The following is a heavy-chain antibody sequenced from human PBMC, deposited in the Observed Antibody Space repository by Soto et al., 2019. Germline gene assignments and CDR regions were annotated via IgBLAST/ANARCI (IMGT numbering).Heavy chain of an antibody. CDR1: GYTFTSYA. J-gene: IGHJ4*02. CDR2: FNAENGET. D-gene: IGHD6-13*01. V-gene: IGHV1-3*01. CDR3: TRDHQQPNDY. Sequence: ASVKVSCKASGYTFTSYAMHWVRQAPGQRLEWMGWFNAENGETNYAQKFQGRVTMTEDTSTDTAYMELSSLRSEDTAVYYCTRDHQQPNDYWGQGTLVTVSS.